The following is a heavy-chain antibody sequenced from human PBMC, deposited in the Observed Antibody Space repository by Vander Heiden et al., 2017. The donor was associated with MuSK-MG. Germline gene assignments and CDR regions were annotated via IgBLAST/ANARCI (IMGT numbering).Heavy chain of an antibody. Sequence: SSYAMHWVRQAPGKGLEWVAVISYDGSNKYYADSVKGRFTISRDNSKNTLYLQMNSLRAEDTAVYYCARDLGSSWDLIFDYWGQGTLVTVSS. J-gene: IGHJ4*02. CDR3: ARDLGSSWDLIFDY. CDR1: SSYA. CDR2: ISYDGSNK. D-gene: IGHD6-13*01. V-gene: IGHV3-30*04.